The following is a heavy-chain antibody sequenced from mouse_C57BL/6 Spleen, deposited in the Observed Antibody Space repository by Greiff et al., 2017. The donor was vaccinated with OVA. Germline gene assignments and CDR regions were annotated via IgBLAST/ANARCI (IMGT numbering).Heavy chain of an antibody. CDR1: GYTFTGYW. V-gene: IGHV1-9*01. J-gene: IGHJ1*03. Sequence: QVQLKQSGAELMKPGASVKLSCKATGYTFTGYWIEWVKQRPGHGLEWIGEILPGSGSTNYNEKFKGKATFTADTSSNTAYMQLSSLTTEDSAIYYCARGPYYYGSSHWYFDVWGTGTTVTVSS. CDR2: ILPGSGST. CDR3: ARGPYYYGSSHWYFDV. D-gene: IGHD1-1*01.